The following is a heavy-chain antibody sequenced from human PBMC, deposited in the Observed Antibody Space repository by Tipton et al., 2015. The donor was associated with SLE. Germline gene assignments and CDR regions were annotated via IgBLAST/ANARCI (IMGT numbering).Heavy chain of an antibody. D-gene: IGHD6-13*01. CDR2: IKQDGSEK. J-gene: IGHJ4*02. CDR3: ARDEVAAAGTLDY. V-gene: IGHV3-7*01. CDR1: GFTFSSYW. Sequence: SLRLSCAASGFTFSSYWMGWVRQAPGKGLEWVANIKQDGSEKYYVDSVKGRFTISRDNAKNSLYLQMNSLRAEDTAVYYCARDEVAAAGTLDYWGQGTLVTVSS.